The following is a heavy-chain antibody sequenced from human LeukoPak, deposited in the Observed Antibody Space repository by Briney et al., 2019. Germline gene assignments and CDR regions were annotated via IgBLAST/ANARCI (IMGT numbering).Heavy chain of an antibody. CDR2: IYSSGTT. J-gene: IGHJ4*02. V-gene: IGHV4-61*10. CDR3: ARSYYGSGSYSVLLDY. CDR1: GDSINSGNNY. Sequence: SETLSLTCTVSGDSINSGNNYWSWIRQPAGKGPEWIGHIYSSGTTNYNPSLKSRVTVSVDTSKNQLSLKLNSVTAADTAVYYCARSYYGSGSYSVLLDYWGQGTLVTVSS. D-gene: IGHD3-10*01.